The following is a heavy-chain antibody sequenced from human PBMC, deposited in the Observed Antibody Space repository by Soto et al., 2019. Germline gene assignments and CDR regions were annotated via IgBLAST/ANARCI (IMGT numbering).Heavy chain of an antibody. CDR2: IYYSGST. CDR3: ARSEQLVNYGMDV. CDR1: GGSISSGDYY. Sequence: SETLSLTCTVSGGSISSGDYYWSWIRQPPGKGLEWIGYIYYSGSTYYNPSLKSRVTISVDTSKNQFSLKLSSVTAADTAVYYCARSEQLVNYGMDVWGQGTTVTVSS. J-gene: IGHJ6*02. D-gene: IGHD6-6*01. V-gene: IGHV4-30-4*01.